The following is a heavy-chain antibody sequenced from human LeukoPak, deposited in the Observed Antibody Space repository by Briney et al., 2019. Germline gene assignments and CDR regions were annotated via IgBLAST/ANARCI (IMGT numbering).Heavy chain of an antibody. CDR2: IYHSGST. J-gene: IGHJ4*02. CDR3: ARSSGYSPSLDY. D-gene: IGHD3-22*01. CDR1: GYSISSGYY. Sequence: PSETLSLTCTVSGYSISSGYYWGWIRQPPGKGLEWIGSIYHSGSTYYNPSLKSRVTISVDTSKNQFSLKLSSVTAADTAVYYCARSSGYSPSLDYWGQGTLVTVSS. V-gene: IGHV4-38-2*02.